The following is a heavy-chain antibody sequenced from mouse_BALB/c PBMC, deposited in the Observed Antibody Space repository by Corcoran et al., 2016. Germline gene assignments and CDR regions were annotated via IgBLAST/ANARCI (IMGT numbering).Heavy chain of an antibody. CDR2: INSYNDGT. V-gene: IGHV1S136*01. CDR3: ASEGAY. Sequence: EVQLQQSGPELVKPGASVKMSCKASGYTFTSYVMHWVKQKPGQGLEWIGYINSYNDGTKYNEKFKGKATLTSDKSASTAYMELSTLTSEDSAVYYCASEGAYWGQGTLVTVSA. CDR1: GYTFTSYV. J-gene: IGHJ3*01.